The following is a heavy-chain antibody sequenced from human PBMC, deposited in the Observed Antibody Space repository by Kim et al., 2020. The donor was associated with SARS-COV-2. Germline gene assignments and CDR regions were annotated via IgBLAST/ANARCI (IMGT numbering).Heavy chain of an antibody. CDR3: AREGGGGQYYYYGMDV. D-gene: IGHD3-16*01. CDR1: GYTFTSYA. J-gene: IGHJ6*02. V-gene: IGHV7-4-1*02. CDR2: INTNTGNP. Sequence: ASVKVSCKASGYTFTSYAMNWVRQAPGQGLEWMGWINTNTGNPTYAQGFTGRFVFSLDTSVSTAYLQISSLKAEDTAVYYCAREGGGGQYYYYGMDVWGQGTTVTVSS.